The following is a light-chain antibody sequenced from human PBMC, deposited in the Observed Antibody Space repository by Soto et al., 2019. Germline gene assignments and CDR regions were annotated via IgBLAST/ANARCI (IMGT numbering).Light chain of an antibody. CDR1: SSDVGSYNY. J-gene: IGLJ1*01. Sequence: QSVLTQPASVSGSPGQSIAISCTGTSSDVGSYNYVSWYQQHPDKAPKLILYDVTNRPSGVSNRFSGSKSGNTASLTISGLQAEDEADYYCSSHTTISTYVFGTGTKVTVL. CDR3: SSHTTISTYV. V-gene: IGLV2-14*01. CDR2: DVT.